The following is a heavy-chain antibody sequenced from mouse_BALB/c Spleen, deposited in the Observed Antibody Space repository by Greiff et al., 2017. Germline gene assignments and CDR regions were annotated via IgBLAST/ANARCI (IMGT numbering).Heavy chain of an antibody. D-gene: IGHD2-3*01. CDR3: ARYDGYYAWFAY. Sequence: EVKVEESGPSLVKPSQTLSLTCSVTGDSITSGYWNWIRKFPGNKLEYMGYISYSGSTYYNPSLKSRISITRDTSKNQYYLQLNSVTTEDTATYYCARYDGYYAWFAYWGQGTLVTVSA. V-gene: IGHV3-8*02. J-gene: IGHJ3*01. CDR2: ISYSGST. CDR1: GDSITSGY.